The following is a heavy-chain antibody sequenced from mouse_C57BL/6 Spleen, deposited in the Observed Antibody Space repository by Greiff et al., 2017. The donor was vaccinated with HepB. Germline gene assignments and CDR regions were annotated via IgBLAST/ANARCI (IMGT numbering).Heavy chain of an antibody. CDR2: ISSGSSTI. D-gene: IGHD1-1*01. CDR1: GFTFSDYG. Sequence: EVKLMESGGGLVKPGGSLKLSCAASGFTFSDYGMHWVRQAPEKGLEWVAYISSGSSTIYYADTVMGRFTISRDNAKNTLFLQMTSLRSEDTAMYYCARRYYGSSYAMDYWGQGTSVTVSS. V-gene: IGHV5-17*01. CDR3: ARRYYGSSYAMDY. J-gene: IGHJ4*01.